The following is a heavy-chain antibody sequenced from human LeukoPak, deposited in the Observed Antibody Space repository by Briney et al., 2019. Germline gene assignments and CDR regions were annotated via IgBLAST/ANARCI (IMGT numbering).Heavy chain of an antibody. CDR2: IYSSGSA. CDR3: ARDYPYSGYDFFDY. Sequence: SQTLSLTCTVSGGSISSGGYYWSWIRQHPGKGLEWIGYIYSSGSAYYNPSLKSRVTISVDTSKNQFSLKLTSVTAADTAVYYCARDYPYSGYDFFDYWGQGSLVTVSS. D-gene: IGHD5-12*01. CDR1: GGSISSGGYY. J-gene: IGHJ4*02. V-gene: IGHV4-31*03.